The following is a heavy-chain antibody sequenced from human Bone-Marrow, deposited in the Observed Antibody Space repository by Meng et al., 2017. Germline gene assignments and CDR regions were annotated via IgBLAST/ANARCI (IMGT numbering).Heavy chain of an antibody. J-gene: IGHJ3*02. D-gene: IGHD4-17*01. V-gene: IGHV3-21*01. CDR1: GFTFSSYS. CDR3: ARVRTTVTPLDAFDI. CDR2: ISSSSSYI. Sequence: GESLKISCAASGFTFSSYSMNWVRQAPGKGLEGVSSISSSSSYIYYADSVKGRFTISRDNAKNSLYLQMNSLRAEDTAVYYCARVRTTVTPLDAFDIWGQGTMVTVSS.